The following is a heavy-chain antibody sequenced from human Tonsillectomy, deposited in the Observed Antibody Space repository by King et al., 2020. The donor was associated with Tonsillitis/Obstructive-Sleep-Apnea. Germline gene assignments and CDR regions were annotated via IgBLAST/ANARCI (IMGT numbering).Heavy chain of an antibody. V-gene: IGHV3-21*01. Sequence: DVKLVESGGGLVKPGGSLRLSCAASGFTFSSYNMNWVRQAPGKGLEWVSSISTSSTYIYYADSVKGRFTISRDNAKNSLYLQMNSLRAEDTAVYYCARDFDLRYYYMDVWGKGTTVTVSS. CDR2: ISTSSTYI. J-gene: IGHJ6*03. D-gene: IGHD3-9*01. CDR1: GFTFSSYN. CDR3: ARDFDLRYYYMDV.